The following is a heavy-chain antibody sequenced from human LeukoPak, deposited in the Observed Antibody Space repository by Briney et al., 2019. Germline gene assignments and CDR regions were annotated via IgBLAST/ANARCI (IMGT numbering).Heavy chain of an antibody. V-gene: IGHV3-20*01. CDR2: INWNGGST. D-gene: IGHD3-10*01. J-gene: IGHJ3*02. CDR1: GFTFDDYG. Sequence: EGSLRLSCAASGFTFDDYGMSWVRQAPGKGLEWVSGINWNGGSTGYADSVKGRFTISRDNAKNSLYLQMNSLRAEDTALYHCAREITMVRGHGFDIWGQGTMVTVSS. CDR3: AREITMVRGHGFDI.